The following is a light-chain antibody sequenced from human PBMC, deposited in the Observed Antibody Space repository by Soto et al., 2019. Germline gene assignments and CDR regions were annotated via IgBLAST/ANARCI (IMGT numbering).Light chain of an antibody. V-gene: IGLV1-40*01. CDR1: RSNIGAGYD. J-gene: IGLJ2*01. CDR2: GNT. Sequence: QAVVTQPPSVSGAPGQRVTISCTGSRSNIGAGYDVHWYQQLPGTAPKLLIYGNTNRPSGVPDRFSGSKSDTSASLAITGLQAEDEADYYCQSYDSRLSGSVFGGGTQLTVL. CDR3: QSYDSRLSGSV.